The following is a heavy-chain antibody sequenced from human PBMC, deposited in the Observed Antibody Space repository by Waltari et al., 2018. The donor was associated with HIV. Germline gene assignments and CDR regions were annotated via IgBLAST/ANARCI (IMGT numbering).Heavy chain of an antibody. CDR3: ARTGYSSDWYRRENWFDR. Sequence: QVQLQESGPGLVKPSQTLSLTCTVSGGSISGSSNYWSWIRQPAGKGLEWIGRISASGKTNYSPSLKSRVTISVDTSKNQFTVKMTSVTAADTAVYYCARTGYSSDWYRRENWFDRWGQGTLVIVSS. CDR2: ISASGKT. V-gene: IGHV4-61*02. J-gene: IGHJ5*02. CDR1: GGSISGSSNY. D-gene: IGHD6-19*01.